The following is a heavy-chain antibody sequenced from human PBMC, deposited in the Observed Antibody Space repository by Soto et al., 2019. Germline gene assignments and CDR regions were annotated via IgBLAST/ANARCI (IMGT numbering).Heavy chain of an antibody. CDR1: GFTFSSYG. V-gene: IGHV3-33*01. Sequence: QVQLVESGGGVVQPGRSLRLSCAASGFTFSSYGMHWVRQAPGKGLEWVAAIWYDGSNKYYADSVKGRFTISRGNSKNTLYLQMNSLRAEDTAVYYCARESGDYDFWSGYYEQNWFDPWGQGTLVTVSS. CDR2: IWYDGSNK. D-gene: IGHD3-3*01. CDR3: ARESGDYDFWSGYYEQNWFDP. J-gene: IGHJ5*02.